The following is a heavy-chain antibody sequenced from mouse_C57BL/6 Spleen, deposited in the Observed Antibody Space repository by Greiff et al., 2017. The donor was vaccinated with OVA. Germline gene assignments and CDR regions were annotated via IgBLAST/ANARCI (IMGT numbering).Heavy chain of an antibody. Sequence: EVQLQESGPGLVKPSQSLSLTCSVTGYSITSGYYWNWIRQFPGNKLEWMGYISYDGSNNYNPSLKNRISITRATSKNKFFLKLNSETTEDTATYYGARDPRYGSSHWYFDVWGTGTTVTVSS. J-gene: IGHJ1*03. CDR1: GYSITSGYY. CDR3: ARDPRYGSSHWYFDV. CDR2: ISYDGSN. V-gene: IGHV3-6*01. D-gene: IGHD1-1*01.